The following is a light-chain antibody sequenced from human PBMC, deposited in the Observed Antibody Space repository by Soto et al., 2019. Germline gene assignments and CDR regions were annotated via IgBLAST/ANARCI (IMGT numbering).Light chain of an antibody. CDR3: TSPTPGSLYV. Sequence: QSVLTQPASVSGSPGQSITISCTGTSSDVGNYNYVSWYQQCPGRVPKLLIYMVSIRASGVSNRFSGSKSGNTASLTISGLQAEDEADYFCTSPTPGSLYVFGTGTKVTVL. V-gene: IGLV2-14*01. CDR2: MVS. CDR1: SSDVGNYNY. J-gene: IGLJ1*01.